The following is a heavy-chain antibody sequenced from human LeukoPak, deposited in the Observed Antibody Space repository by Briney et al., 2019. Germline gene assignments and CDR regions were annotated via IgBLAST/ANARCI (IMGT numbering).Heavy chain of an antibody. CDR2: ISNSSSTI. CDR3: ASLYDYVWGSYRPIDY. CDR1: GFTFRSYS. V-gene: IGHV3-48*01. D-gene: IGHD3-16*02. Sequence: GWSLRLSCAASGFTFRSYSMNWLRQAPGRGLAGVSYISNSSSTIYYADSVKGLFTISRDNAKNTLYLQMNSLRAEDTAVYYCASLYDYVWGSYRPIDYWGQGTLVTVSS. J-gene: IGHJ4*02.